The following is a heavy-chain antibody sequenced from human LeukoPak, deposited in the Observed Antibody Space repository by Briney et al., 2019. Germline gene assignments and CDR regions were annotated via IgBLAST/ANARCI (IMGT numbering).Heavy chain of an antibody. Sequence: SVKVSCKASGGTFISYTIIWVRQAPGHGLEWMGRIIPILGIANYAQKFQGRVTITADKSTSTAYMELSSLRSEDTAVYYCAGCSSTSCYRGNYWGQGTLVTVSS. V-gene: IGHV1-69*02. D-gene: IGHD2-2*02. CDR2: IIPILGIA. J-gene: IGHJ4*02. CDR1: GGTFISYT. CDR3: AGCSSTSCYRGNY.